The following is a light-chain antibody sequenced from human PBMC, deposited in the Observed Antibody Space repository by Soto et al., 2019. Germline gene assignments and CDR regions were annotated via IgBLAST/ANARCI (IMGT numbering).Light chain of an antibody. CDR3: QQRSDWPPT. Sequence: EIVLTQSPATLSLSPGARAPLSCRASQSVRSYLAWYQQNPGQAPRLLIYDASNRATGIPARFSGSGSGTDFTLAVSSLEPEDFAVYYCQQRSDWPPTFGGGTKVDIK. CDR1: QSVRSY. CDR2: DAS. V-gene: IGKV3-11*01. J-gene: IGKJ4*01.